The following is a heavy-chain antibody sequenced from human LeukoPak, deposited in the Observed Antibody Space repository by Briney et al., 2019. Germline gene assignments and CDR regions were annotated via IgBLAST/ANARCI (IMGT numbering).Heavy chain of an antibody. J-gene: IGHJ4*02. D-gene: IGHD2-15*01. V-gene: IGHV3-7*01. CDR1: GFAFSDFW. CDR2: IRHDGNAK. Sequence: GGSLRLSCAASGFAFSDFWMSWVRQAPGKGLEWVANIRHDGNAKNYVPSVRGRFTISRDNAKNSLYLQMNSLTVEDTAVYYCATSHDSAGNDWGQGTLVTVSS. CDR3: ATSHDSAGND.